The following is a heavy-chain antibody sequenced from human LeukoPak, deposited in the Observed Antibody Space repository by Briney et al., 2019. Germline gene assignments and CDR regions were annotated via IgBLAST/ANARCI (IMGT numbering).Heavy chain of an antibody. CDR3: ARLWSSGTTPIDY. J-gene: IGHJ4*02. CDR2: IYYSGST. Sequence: PSETLSLTCTVSGGSIGSYFWSWLRQPPGRGLEWIGYIYYSGSTNYNPSLKSRVTISVDTSKNQFSLKLNSVTAADTAVYYCARLWSSGTTPIDYWGQGTLVTVSS. V-gene: IGHV4-59*08. CDR1: GGSIGSYF. D-gene: IGHD3-10*01.